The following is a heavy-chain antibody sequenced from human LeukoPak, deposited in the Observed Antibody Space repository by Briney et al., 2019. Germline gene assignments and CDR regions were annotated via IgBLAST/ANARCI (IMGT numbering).Heavy chain of an antibody. Sequence: GGSLRLSCAASGFTFSSYGMHWVRQAPGKGLEWVAFIRYDGSNKYYADSVKGRFTISRDNSKNTLYLQMNSLRAEDTAVYYCAKILITMVRGVIGEFDYWGQGTLVTVSS. CDR1: GFTFSSYG. CDR3: AKILITMVRGVIGEFDY. J-gene: IGHJ4*02. D-gene: IGHD3-10*01. CDR2: IRYDGSNK. V-gene: IGHV3-30*02.